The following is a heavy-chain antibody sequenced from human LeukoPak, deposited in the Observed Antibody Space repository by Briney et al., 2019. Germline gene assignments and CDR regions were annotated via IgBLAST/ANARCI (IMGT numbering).Heavy chain of an antibody. Sequence: SETLSLTCTVSGGSISSSSYYWGWIRQPPGKGLEWIGSIYYSGSTYYNPSLKSRVTISVDTSKNQFSLKLSSVTAADTAVYYCAAPETYYYDSSGYHPPNWGQGTLVTVSS. V-gene: IGHV4-39*07. D-gene: IGHD3-22*01. J-gene: IGHJ4*02. CDR1: GGSISSSSYY. CDR2: IYYSGST. CDR3: AAPETYYYDSSGYHPPN.